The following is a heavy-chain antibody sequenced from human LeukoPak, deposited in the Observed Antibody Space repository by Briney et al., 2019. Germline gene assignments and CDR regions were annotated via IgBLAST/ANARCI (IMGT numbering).Heavy chain of an antibody. V-gene: IGHV3-48*01. D-gene: IGHD6-13*01. J-gene: IGHJ3*02. CDR2: ISSSSSTI. CDR3: AREGSSSWYGNAFDI. CDR1: GFTFSSYS. Sequence: GGSLRLSCAASGFTFSSYSMNWVRQAPGKGLEWVSYISSSSSTIYYADSVKGRFTISRDNAKNSLYLQMNSLRAEDTAVYYCAREGSSSWYGNAFDIWGQGTMVTVSS.